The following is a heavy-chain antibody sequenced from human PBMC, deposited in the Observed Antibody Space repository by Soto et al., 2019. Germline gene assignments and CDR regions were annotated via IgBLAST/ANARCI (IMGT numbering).Heavy chain of an antibody. CDR3: ASSSSSGYYYGMDV. V-gene: IGHV3-53*01. CDR1: GFTVSSNY. Sequence: GGSLRLSCAASGFTVSSNYMSWVRQAPGKGLEWVSVIYSGGSTYYADSVKGRFTISRDNSKNTLYLQMNSLRAEDTAVYYCASSSSSGYYYGMDVWGQGTTVTVS. D-gene: IGHD6-6*01. CDR2: IYSGGST. J-gene: IGHJ6*02.